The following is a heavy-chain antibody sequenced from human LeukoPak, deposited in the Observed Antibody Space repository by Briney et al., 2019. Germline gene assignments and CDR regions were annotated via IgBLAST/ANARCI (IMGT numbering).Heavy chain of an antibody. Sequence: GGSLRLSCAASGFTVSSNYMNWVRQAPGKGLEWVSVIYISGSTYYADSVKGRFTISRGNSKNTLYLQMNSLRAEDTAVYYCAREVASTYNWFDPWGQGTLDTVSS. CDR1: GFTVSSNY. CDR3: AREVASTYNWFDP. V-gene: IGHV3-53*01. CDR2: IYISGST. D-gene: IGHD5/OR15-5a*01. J-gene: IGHJ5*02.